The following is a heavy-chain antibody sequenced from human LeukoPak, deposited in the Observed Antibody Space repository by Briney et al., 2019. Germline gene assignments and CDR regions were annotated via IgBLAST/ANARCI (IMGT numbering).Heavy chain of an antibody. J-gene: IGHJ6*03. V-gene: IGHV3-48*01. CDR1: GFTFSSYT. D-gene: IGHD6-25*01. CDR3: ARFAAGGSYYYYMDV. Sequence: GGSLRLSCAASGFTFSSYTMNWVRQPPGKGLEWVSNIGTSTTTIYYADSVKGRFTISRDNAKNSLYLQMNSLRADGTAVYYCARFAAGGSYYYYMDVWGKGTTVTVSS. CDR2: IGTSTTTI.